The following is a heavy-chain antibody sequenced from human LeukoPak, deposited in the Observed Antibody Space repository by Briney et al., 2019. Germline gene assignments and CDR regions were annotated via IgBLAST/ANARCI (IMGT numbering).Heavy chain of an antibody. CDR3: AKDWQYYYDSSGYLQH. J-gene: IGHJ1*01. CDR2: INWNGGST. CDR1: GFTFDDYG. D-gene: IGHD3-22*01. V-gene: IGHV3-20*04. Sequence: GGSLRLSCAASGFTFDDYGMSWVRQAPGKGLEWVSGINWNGGSTGYADSVKGRFTISRDNSKNSLYLQMNSLRTEDTALYYCAKDWQYYYDSSGYLQHWGQGTLVTVSS.